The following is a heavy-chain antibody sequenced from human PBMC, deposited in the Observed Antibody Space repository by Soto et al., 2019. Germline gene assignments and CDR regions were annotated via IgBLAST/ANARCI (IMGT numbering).Heavy chain of an antibody. Sequence: GASVKVSCKASGYIFTTFDINWVRQATGQGLEWVGWMNPNSGNTGYAQKFQGRVTMTRNTSIGTAYMELSSLRSEDTAVYYCARDHCTTTSCYTSIYYYGMDVWGQGTTVTVSS. CDR1: GYIFTTFD. CDR3: ARDHCTTTSCYTSIYYYGMDV. D-gene: IGHD2-2*02. J-gene: IGHJ6*02. V-gene: IGHV1-8*01. CDR2: MNPNSGNT.